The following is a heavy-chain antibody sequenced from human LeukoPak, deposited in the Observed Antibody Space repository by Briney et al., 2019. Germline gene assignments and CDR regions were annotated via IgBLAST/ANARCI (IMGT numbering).Heavy chain of an antibody. D-gene: IGHD6-13*01. Sequence: GGSLRLSCAASGFTFSTYVMTWVPQAPGKGLEWVAVILCDGSNKYYADSVKGRFTISRDNSKNTLYLQIISDRSEDTAVYYCALAAAGTHSFDYWGQGTLVTVSS. J-gene: IGHJ4*02. V-gene: IGHV3-30*04. CDR2: ILCDGSNK. CDR1: GFTFSTYV. CDR3: ALAAAGTHSFDY.